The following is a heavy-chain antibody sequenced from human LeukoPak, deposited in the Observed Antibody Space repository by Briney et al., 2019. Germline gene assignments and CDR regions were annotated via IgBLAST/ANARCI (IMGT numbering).Heavy chain of an antibody. CDR1: GGSISTDY. CDR3: ARSLYSGSYFSYWFDP. Sequence: SETLSLTCTVSGGSISTDYWSWIRQPPGEGLEWIGYIYYSGSTNYNPSLKSRVTISVDTSKNQFSLKLSSVTAADTAVYYCARSLYSGSYFSYWFDPWGQGTLVTVSS. D-gene: IGHD1-26*01. V-gene: IGHV4-59*01. CDR2: IYYSGST. J-gene: IGHJ5*02.